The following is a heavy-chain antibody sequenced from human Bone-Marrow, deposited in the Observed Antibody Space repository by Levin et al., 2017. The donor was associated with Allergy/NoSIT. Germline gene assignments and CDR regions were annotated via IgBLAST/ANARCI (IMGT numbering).Heavy chain of an antibody. D-gene: IGHD6-6*01. J-gene: IGHJ4*02. Sequence: SSETLSLTCNVSGGSISSHYWSWIRQPPGKGLEWIGSIYYSGSTNYNPSLKSRVTISVDTSKNEFSLKLSSVTAADTAMYYCAREYSSSSGKPFDYWGQGTRVTVSS. CDR1: GGSISSHY. V-gene: IGHV4-59*11. CDR2: IYYSGST. CDR3: AREYSSSSGKPFDY.